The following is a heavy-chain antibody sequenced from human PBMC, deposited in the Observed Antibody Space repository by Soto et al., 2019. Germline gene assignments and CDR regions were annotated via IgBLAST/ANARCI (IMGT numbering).Heavy chain of an antibody. CDR3: ARDGVGPFDY. CDR2: ASHSGNT. J-gene: IGHJ4*02. CDR1: TGSISSSNW. Sequence: PSETLSLTCAVSTGSISSSNWWSWVRQPPGKELEWIGDASHSGNTNYNPSLKSRVAIAVDTSKNQFSLTLSSVTAADTAVYYCARDGVGPFDYWGQGTLVTVSS. V-gene: IGHV4-4*02. D-gene: IGHD3-3*01.